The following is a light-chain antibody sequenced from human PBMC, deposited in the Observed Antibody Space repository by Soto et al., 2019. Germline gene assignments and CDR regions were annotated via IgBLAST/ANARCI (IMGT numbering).Light chain of an antibody. V-gene: IGKV4-1*01. J-gene: IGKJ1*01. Sequence: DIVMTQSLDSLAVSLGERVPINCKSRQRVLYSSNHKHYLSCHQQNPGQPPKAPIYWASTRESGVPNRVSGSRSGRDSTLTISSLQAEDVTAYYCQQYYTTPWTFGQGTKVEIK. CDR2: WAS. CDR3: QQYYTTPWT. CDR1: QRVLYSSNHKHY.